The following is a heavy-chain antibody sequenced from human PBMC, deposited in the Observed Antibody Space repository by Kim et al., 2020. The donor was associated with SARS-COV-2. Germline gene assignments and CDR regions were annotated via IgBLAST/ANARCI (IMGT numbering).Heavy chain of an antibody. CDR1: GYTFTSYG. CDR3: ASTSTPLPLGYGDYEGYYYYGMDV. Sequence: ASVKVSCKASGYTFTSYGISWVRQAPGQGLEWMGWISAYNGNTNYARKLQGRVTMTTDTSTSTAYMELRSLRSDDTAVYYCASTSTPLPLGYGDYEGYYYYGMDVWGQGTTVTVSS. CDR2: ISAYNGNT. J-gene: IGHJ6*02. D-gene: IGHD4-17*01. V-gene: IGHV1-18*01.